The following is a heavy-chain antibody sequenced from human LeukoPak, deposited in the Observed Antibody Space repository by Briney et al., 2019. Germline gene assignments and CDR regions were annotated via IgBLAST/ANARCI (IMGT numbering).Heavy chain of an antibody. CDR3: AKDDLLTGYNLDH. J-gene: IGHJ4*02. Sequence: GGSLRLSCAASGFTFSSYAMSWVRQAPGKGLEWVAFIRSDGSNKYYADSVKGRFTVSRDNSKNTLYLQMNSLRAEDTALYYCAKDDLLTGYNLDHWGQGTLSPSPQ. D-gene: IGHD3-9*01. CDR2: IRSDGSNK. V-gene: IGHV3-30*02. CDR1: GFTFSSYA.